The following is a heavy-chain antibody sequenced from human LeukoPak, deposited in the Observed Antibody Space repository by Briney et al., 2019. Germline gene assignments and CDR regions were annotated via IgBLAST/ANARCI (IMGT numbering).Heavy chain of an antibody. V-gene: IGHV3-23*01. Sequence: GGSLRLSCAASGFTFSNSAMSWVRQAPGKGLEWVSAISGSGGTTYYADSVKGRFTISRDNSKNTLYLQMNSLRAEDTAVYYSAKEGTSSVTTPYADYWGQGTLVTVSS. CDR1: GFTFSNSA. J-gene: IGHJ4*02. D-gene: IGHD4-17*01. CDR2: ISGSGGTT. CDR3: AKEGTSSVTTPYADY.